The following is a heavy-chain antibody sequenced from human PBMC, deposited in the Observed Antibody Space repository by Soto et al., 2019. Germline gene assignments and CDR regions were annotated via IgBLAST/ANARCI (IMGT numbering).Heavy chain of an antibody. CDR3: ARVDSSSDPFDY. D-gene: IGHD6-6*01. CDR2: IYSGGST. CDR1: GFTVSSNY. V-gene: IGHV3-66*01. J-gene: IGHJ4*02. Sequence: GGSLRLSCAASGFTVSSNYMSWVRQAPGKGLEWVSVIYSGGSTYYADSVKGRFTISRDNSKNTLYLQMNSLRAEDTAVYYCARVDSSSDPFDYWGQGTLVTVSS.